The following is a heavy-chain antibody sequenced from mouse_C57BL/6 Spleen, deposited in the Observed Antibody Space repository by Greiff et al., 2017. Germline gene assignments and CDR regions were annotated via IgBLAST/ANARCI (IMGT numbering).Heavy chain of an antibody. V-gene: IGHV1-69*01. CDR1: GYTFTCYW. Sequence: QVQLQQSGAELVMPGASVKLSCKASGYTFTCYWMHWVKQRPGQGLEWIGEIDPSDSYTNYNQKFKGKSTLTVDKSSSTAYMQLSSLTSEDSAVYYCATYYSNALDYWGQGTTLTVSS. CDR3: ATYYSNALDY. D-gene: IGHD2-5*01. J-gene: IGHJ2*01. CDR2: IDPSDSYT.